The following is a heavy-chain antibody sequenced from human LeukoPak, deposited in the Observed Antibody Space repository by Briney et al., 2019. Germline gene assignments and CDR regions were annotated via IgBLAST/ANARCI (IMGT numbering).Heavy chain of an antibody. J-gene: IGHJ4*02. CDR1: DFTFSTYG. CDR3: AKDLPPITMVRGVIIRAPCFDY. Sequence: GGSLRLSCAASDFTFSTYGMSWVRQAPGKGLEWVSSISGGGGSTYYADSVKGRFTISRDNSKNTLYLQMNSLRAEDTAVYYCAKDLPPITMVRGVIIRAPCFDYWGQGTLVTVSS. V-gene: IGHV3-23*01. CDR2: ISGGGGST. D-gene: IGHD3-10*01.